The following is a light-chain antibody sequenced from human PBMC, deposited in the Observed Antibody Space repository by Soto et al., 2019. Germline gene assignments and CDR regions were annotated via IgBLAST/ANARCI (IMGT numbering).Light chain of an antibody. V-gene: IGKV1-9*01. Sequence: IQLTQSPSFLSASLGDRVTITCRASQGISRYLAWYQQKPRRAPKLLIYAASTLQNMVPSRFSGSGSGTEFNLTILGLQPEDFASYYCQQLNSYPRTFGLGTKVDIK. CDR1: QGISRY. CDR3: QQLNSYPRT. CDR2: AAS. J-gene: IGKJ1*01.